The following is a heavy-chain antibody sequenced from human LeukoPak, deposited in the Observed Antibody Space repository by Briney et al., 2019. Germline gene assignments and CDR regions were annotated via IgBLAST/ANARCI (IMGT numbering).Heavy chain of an antibody. J-gene: IGHJ6*03. CDR3: ARENAGPGYYYYMDV. CDR1: GGTFSSYA. Sequence: WASVKVSCKASGGTFSSYAISWVRQAPGQGLEWMGGIIPIFGTANYAQKFQGRVTITTDESTSTAYMELSSLRSEDTAVYYCARENAGPGYYYYMDVWGKGTTVTVSS. CDR2: IIPIFGTA. V-gene: IGHV1-69*05.